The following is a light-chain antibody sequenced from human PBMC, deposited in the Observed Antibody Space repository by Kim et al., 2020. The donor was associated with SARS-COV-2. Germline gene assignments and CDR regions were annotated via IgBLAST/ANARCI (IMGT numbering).Light chain of an antibody. CDR3: AVWDDSLNGWV. Sequence: QSVVTQPPSASGTPGQRVTITCSGSTSNIGSNPVNWYQHNPGTAPKHLIYRNDQRPSGVPDRLSASKSGTSASLAISGLQSEDEADYYCAVWDDSLNGWVFGGGTQLTVL. CDR2: RND. V-gene: IGLV1-44*01. J-gene: IGLJ3*02. CDR1: TSNIGSNP.